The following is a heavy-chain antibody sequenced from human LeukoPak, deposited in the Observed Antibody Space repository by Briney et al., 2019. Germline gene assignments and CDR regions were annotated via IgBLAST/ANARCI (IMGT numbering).Heavy chain of an antibody. D-gene: IGHD5-12*01. J-gene: IGHJ4*02. Sequence: ASVKVSCKASRGTFSSYAISWVRQAPGQGLEWMGGIIPIFGTANYAQKFQGRVTITADKSTSTAYMELSSLRSEDTAVYYCATFGGYDRYYFDYWGQGTLVTVSS. CDR2: IIPIFGTA. CDR1: RGTFSSYA. CDR3: ATFGGYDRYYFDY. V-gene: IGHV1-69*06.